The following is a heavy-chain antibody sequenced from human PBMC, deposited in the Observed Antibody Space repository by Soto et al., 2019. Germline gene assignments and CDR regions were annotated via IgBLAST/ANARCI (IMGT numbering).Heavy chain of an antibody. D-gene: IGHD5-18*01. J-gene: IGHJ4*02. CDR3: ARGYSSAGYYFDY. CDR1: GGTFSSYA. CDR2: IIPIFGTA. V-gene: IGHV1-69*13. Sequence: ASVKVSCKASGGTFSSYAISWVRQAPGQGLEWMGGIIPIFGTANHAQKFQGRVTITADESTSTAYMELSSLRSEDTAVYYCARGYSSAGYYFDYWGQGTLVTVS.